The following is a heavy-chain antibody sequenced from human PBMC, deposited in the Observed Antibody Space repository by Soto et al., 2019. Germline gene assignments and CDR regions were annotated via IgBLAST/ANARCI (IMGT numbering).Heavy chain of an antibody. J-gene: IGHJ3*02. Sequence: SETLSLTCTVSGGSISSGGYYWSWIRQHPGKGLEWIGYIYYSGSTYYNPSLKSRVTISVDTSKNQFSLKLSSVTAADTAVYYCAREEAPGNAFDIWGQGTMVTVSS. V-gene: IGHV4-31*03. D-gene: IGHD3-10*01. CDR1: GGSISSGGYY. CDR2: IYYSGST. CDR3: AREEAPGNAFDI.